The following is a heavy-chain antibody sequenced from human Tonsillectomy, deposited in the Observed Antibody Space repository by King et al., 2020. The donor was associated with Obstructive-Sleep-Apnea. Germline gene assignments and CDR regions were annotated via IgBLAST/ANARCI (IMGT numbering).Heavy chain of an antibody. V-gene: IGHV3-23*04. J-gene: IGHJ4*02. CDR3: AKDREVAVIAKCFDY. CDR2: IIGSGVST. CDR1: GFTFNTYA. D-gene: IGHD6-19*01. Sequence: VQLVESGGGLVQPGGSLRLSCAVSGFTFNTYAMNWVRQAPGKGLEWVSSIIGSGVSTYHEDSVKGRFTISRDNSKNTLYLQMNNLIAEDTAVYFCAKDREVAVIAKCFDYWGQGPPVTVSS.